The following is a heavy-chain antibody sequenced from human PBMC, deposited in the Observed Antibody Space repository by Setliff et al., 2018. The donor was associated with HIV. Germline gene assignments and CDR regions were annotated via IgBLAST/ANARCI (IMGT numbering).Heavy chain of an antibody. CDR3: VRYIGAAAGYIDH. V-gene: IGHV5-51*01. Sequence: GESLKISCHLSGYSFVDFWIGWVRQMPGKGLEWVGFIYPGDSDSRYSPSFRGQVTISADKSTTTAYLDWARLKASDTAMYYCVRYIGAAAGYIDHWGQGTLVTISS. CDR1: GYSFVDFW. D-gene: IGHD6-25*01. J-gene: IGHJ4*02. CDR2: IYPGDSDS.